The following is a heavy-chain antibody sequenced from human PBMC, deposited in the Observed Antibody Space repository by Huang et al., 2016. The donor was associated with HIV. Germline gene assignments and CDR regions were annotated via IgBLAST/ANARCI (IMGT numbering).Heavy chain of an antibody. D-gene: IGHD3-10*01. J-gene: IGHJ6*03. Sequence: QLLLQESGPGLVKPSEALALTCAVSGGSIRSSDYNWGWIRQPPGKGLEWIGRIYYKGSTHYRPSLKSRVTIAVDTSKNLFFLNLTSMTAADTAVYYCARHREGPVAYYSGWGSHLNYMDVWGRGRTVVVSS. V-gene: IGHV4-39*01. CDR3: ARHREGPVAYYSGWGSHLNYMDV. CDR1: GGSIRSSDYN. CDR2: IYYKGST.